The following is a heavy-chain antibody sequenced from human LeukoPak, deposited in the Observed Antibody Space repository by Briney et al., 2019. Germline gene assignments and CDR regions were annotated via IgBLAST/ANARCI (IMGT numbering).Heavy chain of an antibody. CDR3: ARHLYESRGQTSFDY. J-gene: IGHJ4*02. V-gene: IGHV4-39*01. Sequence: PSETLSLTCTVSGGSISSSSYYWGWIRQPPGKGLEWIGSIYYSGSTYYNPSLKSRVTISVDTSQNQFSLKLSSVTAADTAMYYCARHLYESRGQTSFDYWGQGTLVTVSS. CDR1: GGSISSSSYY. CDR2: IYYSGST. D-gene: IGHD3-22*01.